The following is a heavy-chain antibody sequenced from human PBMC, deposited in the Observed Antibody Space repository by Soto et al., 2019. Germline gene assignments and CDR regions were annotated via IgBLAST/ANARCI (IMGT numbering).Heavy chain of an antibody. Sequence: ASVKVSCKASGYTFTGYYMHWVRQAPGQGLEWMGWINPNSGGTNYAQKFQGRVTMTRDTSISTAYMELSRLRSDDTAVYYCARVRYSTSWYLEYNWFDPWGQGTLVTVSS. CDR2: INPNSGGT. V-gene: IGHV1-2*02. J-gene: IGHJ5*02. D-gene: IGHD6-13*01. CDR3: ARVRYSTSWYLEYNWFDP. CDR1: GYTFTGYY.